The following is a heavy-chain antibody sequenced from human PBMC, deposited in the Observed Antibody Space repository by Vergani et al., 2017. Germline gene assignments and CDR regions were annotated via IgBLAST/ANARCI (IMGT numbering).Heavy chain of an antibody. CDR1: GFTFDDYA. Sequence: EVQLVESGGGLVQPGRSLRLSCAASGFTFDDYAMHWVRQAPGKGLEWVSGISWNSGSIYYADSVKGRFTISRDNAKNSLFLQMNSLRAEDTAVYYCARIVNAFDMWGQGTMVTVSS. D-gene: IGHD3-16*02. CDR2: ISWNSGSI. V-gene: IGHV3-9*01. CDR3: ARIVNAFDM. J-gene: IGHJ3*02.